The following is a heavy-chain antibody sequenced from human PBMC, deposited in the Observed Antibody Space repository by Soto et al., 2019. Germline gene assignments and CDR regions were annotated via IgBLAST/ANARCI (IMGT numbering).Heavy chain of an antibody. CDR1: GGSISSGGYY. CDR2: IYYSGST. J-gene: IGHJ4*02. CDR3: ARDSTVTQNLVDY. D-gene: IGHD4-17*01. V-gene: IGHV4-31*03. Sequence: QVQLQESGPGLVKPSQTLSLTCTVSGGSISSGGYYWSWIRQHPGKGMEWIGYIYYSGSTYYNPSLKSRVTRSVDTSKNQFSLKLSSVTAADTAVYYWARDSTVTQNLVDYWGQGTLVTVSS.